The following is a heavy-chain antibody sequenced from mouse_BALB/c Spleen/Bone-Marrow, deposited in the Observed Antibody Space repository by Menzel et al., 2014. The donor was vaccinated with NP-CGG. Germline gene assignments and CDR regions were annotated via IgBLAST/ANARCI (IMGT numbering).Heavy chain of an antibody. J-gene: IGHJ2*01. V-gene: IGHV2-9*02. Sequence: VMLVESGPGLVAPSQSLSITCTVSGFSLTSYSVYWVRQPPGKGLEWLGVIWAGGSTNYNSALMSRLSISKDNSKSQVFLKMNGLQTDDTAMYYCARAFDYWGQGTTLTVSS. CDR2: IWAGGST. CDR1: GFSLTSYS. CDR3: ARAFDY.